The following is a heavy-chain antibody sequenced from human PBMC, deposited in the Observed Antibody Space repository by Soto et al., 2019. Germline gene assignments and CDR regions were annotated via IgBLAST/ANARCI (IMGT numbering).Heavy chain of an antibody. V-gene: IGHV3-30*18. Sequence: GGSLRLSCAASGFTFSSYGMHWVRQAPGKGLEWVAVISYDGSNKYYADSVKGRFTTSRDNSKNTLYLQMNSLRAEDTAVYYCAKDQREWELLVLYYGMDVWGQGTTVTVSS. D-gene: IGHD1-26*01. J-gene: IGHJ6*02. CDR3: AKDQREWELLVLYYGMDV. CDR1: GFTFSSYG. CDR2: ISYDGSNK.